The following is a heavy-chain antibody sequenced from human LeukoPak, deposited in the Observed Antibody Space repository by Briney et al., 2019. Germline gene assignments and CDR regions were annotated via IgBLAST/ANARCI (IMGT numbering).Heavy chain of an antibody. J-gene: IGHJ4*02. Sequence: GGSLRLSCSASGFTLSTYWMSWVRQAPGKGLEWVANIKQDGSEKYYVDSVKGRFTISRDNAKNILYLQMNSLRAEDTAVYYCARVRGDTGGNSDYWGQGTLVTVSS. CDR3: ARVRGDTGGNSDY. CDR1: GFTLSTYW. D-gene: IGHD4-23*01. CDR2: IKQDGSEK. V-gene: IGHV3-7*05.